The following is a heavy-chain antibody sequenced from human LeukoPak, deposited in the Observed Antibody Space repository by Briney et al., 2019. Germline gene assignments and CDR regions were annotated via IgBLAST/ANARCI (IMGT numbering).Heavy chain of an antibody. J-gene: IGHJ4*02. Sequence: GESLKISCKGSGYSFTSYWIGWVRQMPGKGLEWMGIIYPGDSDTRYSPSFQGQVTISADKSISTAYLQWSSLKASDTTMYYCARRRIAAAARPHYYFDYWGQGTLVTVSS. CDR1: GYSFTSYW. V-gene: IGHV5-51*01. CDR3: ARRRIAAAARPHYYFDY. D-gene: IGHD6-13*01. CDR2: IYPGDSDT.